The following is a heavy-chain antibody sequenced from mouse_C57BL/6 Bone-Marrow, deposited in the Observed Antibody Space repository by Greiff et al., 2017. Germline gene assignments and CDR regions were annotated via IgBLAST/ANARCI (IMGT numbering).Heavy chain of an antibody. Sequence: VKVVESGAELMKPGASVKLSCKATGYTFTGYWIEWVKQRPGHGLEWIGEILPGSGSTNYNEKFKGKATFTADTSANTAYMQLSSLTTEDSAIXYCARGWLRRVPYYAMDYWGQGTSVTVSS. J-gene: IGHJ4*01. CDR2: ILPGSGST. CDR3: ARGWLRRVPYYAMDY. CDR1: GYTFTGYW. D-gene: IGHD2-2*01. V-gene: IGHV1-9*01.